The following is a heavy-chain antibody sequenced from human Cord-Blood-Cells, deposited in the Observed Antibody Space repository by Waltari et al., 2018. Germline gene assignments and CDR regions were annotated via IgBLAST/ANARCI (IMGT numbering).Heavy chain of an antibody. CDR2: IYYSGST. Sequence: QLQLQESGPGLVKPSETLSLTCTVSGGSISSSSYYWGWIRQPPGKGLEWIGSIYYSGSTSYNPSLKSRVTISVDTSKNQFSLKLSSVTAADTAVYYCASFERGSAGYWGQGTLVTVSS. CDR3: ASFERGSAGY. D-gene: IGHD3-9*01. V-gene: IGHV4-39*07. J-gene: IGHJ4*02. CDR1: GGSISSSSYY.